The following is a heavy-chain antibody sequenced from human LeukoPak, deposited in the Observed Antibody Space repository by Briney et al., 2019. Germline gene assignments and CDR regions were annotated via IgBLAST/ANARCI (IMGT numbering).Heavy chain of an antibody. CDR2: ISSSSSYI. J-gene: IGHJ3*02. V-gene: IGHV3-21*01. CDR3: ARVGDFWSGYGDDAFDI. Sequence: PGGSLRLSCAAPGFTFSSYSMNWVRQAPGKGLEWVSSISSSSSYIYYADSVKGRFTISRDNAKNSLYLQMNSLRAEDTAVYYCARVGDFWSGYGDDAFDIWGQGTMVTVSS. D-gene: IGHD3-3*01. CDR1: GFTFSSYS.